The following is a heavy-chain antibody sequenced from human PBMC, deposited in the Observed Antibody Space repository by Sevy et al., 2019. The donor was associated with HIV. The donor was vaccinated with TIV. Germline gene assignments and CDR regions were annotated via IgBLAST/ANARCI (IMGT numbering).Heavy chain of an antibody. CDR2: INPSGGST. D-gene: IGHD3-9*01. J-gene: IGHJ4*02. CDR1: GYTFTSQY. CDR3: ARDSDNYDILTGYYPFDY. Sequence: ASVKVSCKASGYTFTSQYMHWVRQAPGQGLEWMGIINPSGGSTSYAQKFQGRVTMTRDTSTRTVYMGLSSLRSEDTAVYYCARDSDNYDILTGYYPFDYWGQGTLVTVSS. V-gene: IGHV1-46*01.